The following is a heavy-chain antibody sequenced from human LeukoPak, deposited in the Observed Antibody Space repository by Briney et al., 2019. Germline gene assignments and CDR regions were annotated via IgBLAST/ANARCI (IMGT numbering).Heavy chain of an antibody. CDR1: GITLSNYG. CDR2: ISDSGGRT. CDR3: AKRGVVIRVILVGFHKEAYYFDS. V-gene: IGHV3-23*01. J-gene: IGHJ4*02. Sequence: GGSLRLSCAVSGITLSNYGMSWVRQAPEKGLEWVAGISDSGGRTNYADSVKGRFTISRDNPKNTLYLQMNSLRAEDTAVYFCAKRGVVIRVILVGFHKEAYYFDSWGQGALVTVSS. D-gene: IGHD3-22*01.